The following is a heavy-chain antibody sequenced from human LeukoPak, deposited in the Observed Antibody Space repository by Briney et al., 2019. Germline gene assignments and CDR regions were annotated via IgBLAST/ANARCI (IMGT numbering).Heavy chain of an antibody. V-gene: IGHV4-4*07. CDR3: ARDGEGSYYYGMDV. CDR1: GGSISSYY. D-gene: IGHD2-21*01. Sequence: SSETLSLTCTVSGGSISSYYWSWIRQPAGKGLEWIGRIYTSGSTNYNPSLKSRVTMSVDTSKNQFSLKLSPVTAADTAVYYCARDGEGSYYYGMDVWGQGTTVTVSS. J-gene: IGHJ6*02. CDR2: IYTSGST.